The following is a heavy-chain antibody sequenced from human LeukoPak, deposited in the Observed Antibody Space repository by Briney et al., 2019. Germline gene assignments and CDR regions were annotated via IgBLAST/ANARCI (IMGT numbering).Heavy chain of an antibody. CDR2: FSGSGGGT. J-gene: IGHJ4*02. D-gene: IGHD3-9*01. CDR3: AKSSPPPLRY. V-gene: IGHV3-23*01. CDR1: GFTFSSYE. Sequence: GGSLRLSCAASGFTFSSYEMNWVRQAPGKGLEWVSAFSGSGGGTYYADSVKGRFTVSRDNSKNTLYLQMNSLRAEDTAIYFCAKSSPPPLRYWGQGTLVTVSS.